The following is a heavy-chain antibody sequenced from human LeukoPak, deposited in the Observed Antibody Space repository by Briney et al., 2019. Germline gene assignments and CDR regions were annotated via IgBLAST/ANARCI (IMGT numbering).Heavy chain of an antibody. J-gene: IGHJ4*02. CDR3: AREAGTRYYDSSGEDY. Sequence: GGSLRLSCGASGFIFSSNGMHWVRQAPGKGLEWVSYISSSGSTIYYADSVKGRFTISRDNAKNSLYLQMNSLRAEDTAVYYCAREAGTRYYDSSGEDYWGQGTLVTVSS. CDR1: GFIFSSNG. D-gene: IGHD3-22*01. CDR2: ISSSGSTI. V-gene: IGHV3-48*04.